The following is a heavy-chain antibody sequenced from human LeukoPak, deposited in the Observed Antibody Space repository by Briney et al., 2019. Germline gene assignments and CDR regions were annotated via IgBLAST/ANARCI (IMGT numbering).Heavy chain of an antibody. CDR2: ISGNSVTI. CDR1: GSTFSTYP. V-gene: IGHV3-23*01. Sequence: GGSLRLSCTASGSTFSTYPMTWVRQAPGQGLEWVSAISGNSVTIYYADSVKGRFTISRDNSKNTLYLQMYSLRAEDAAVYYCAKILSGTYSFDLWGQGTLVTVSS. J-gene: IGHJ4*02. D-gene: IGHD1-26*01. CDR3: AKILSGTYSFDL.